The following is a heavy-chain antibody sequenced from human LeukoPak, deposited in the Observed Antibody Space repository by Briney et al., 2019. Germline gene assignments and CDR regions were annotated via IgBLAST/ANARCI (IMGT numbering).Heavy chain of an antibody. J-gene: IGHJ4*02. CDR1: GYSFTSYG. CDR2: ISAYNGNT. D-gene: IGHD2-15*01. V-gene: IGHV1-18*01. Sequence: GASVKVSRKASGYSFTSYGISWVRQAPGQGLEWMGWISAYNGNTNYAQRLQGRVTMTTVTSTSTAYMELRSLTSDDTAVYYCARVPSGGPFDYWGQGTLVTVSS. CDR3: ARVPSGGPFDY.